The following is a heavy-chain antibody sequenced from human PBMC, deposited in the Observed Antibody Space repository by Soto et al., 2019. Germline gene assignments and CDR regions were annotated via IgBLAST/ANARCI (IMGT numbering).Heavy chain of an antibody. V-gene: IGHV3-23*01. J-gene: IGHJ4*02. Sequence: GSLRLSCAASVFTFSSYAMSWVRQAPGKGLEWVSAISGSGGSTYYADSVKGRFTISRDNSKNTLYLQMNSLRAEDTAVYYCAKGDYDSSGYYGFDYWGQGTLVTVSS. CDR1: VFTFSSYA. CDR3: AKGDYDSSGYYGFDY. D-gene: IGHD3-22*01. CDR2: ISGSGGST.